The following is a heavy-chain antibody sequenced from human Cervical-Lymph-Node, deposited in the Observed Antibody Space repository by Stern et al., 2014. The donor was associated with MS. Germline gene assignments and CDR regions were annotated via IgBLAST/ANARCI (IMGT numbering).Heavy chain of an antibody. CDR2: INPNSGGT. CDR3: ARDPIAAAGTYYYGMDV. CDR1: GYTFTGYY. D-gene: IGHD6-13*01. J-gene: IGHJ6*02. V-gene: IGHV1-2*04. Sequence: QDQLVQSGAEVKKPGASVKVSCKASGYTFTGYYMHWVRQAPGQGLEWMGWINPNSGGTNYAQKFQGWVTMTRDTSISTAYMELSRLRSDDTAVYYCARDPIAAAGTYYYGMDVWGQGTTVTVSS.